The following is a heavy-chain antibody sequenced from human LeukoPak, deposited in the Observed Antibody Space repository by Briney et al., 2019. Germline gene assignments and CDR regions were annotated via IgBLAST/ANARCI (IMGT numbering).Heavy chain of an antibody. CDR3: ARVPRITMVRGVIRAVFDY. CDR1: GGSFSGYY. J-gene: IGHJ4*02. Sequence: PSETLSLTCAVYGGSFSGYYWSWIRQPPGKGLEWIGEINHSGSTNYNPSLKSRVTISVDTSKNQISLKLSSVTAADTAVYYCARVPRITMVRGVIRAVFDYWGQGTLVTVSS. D-gene: IGHD3-10*01. V-gene: IGHV4-34*01. CDR2: INHSGST.